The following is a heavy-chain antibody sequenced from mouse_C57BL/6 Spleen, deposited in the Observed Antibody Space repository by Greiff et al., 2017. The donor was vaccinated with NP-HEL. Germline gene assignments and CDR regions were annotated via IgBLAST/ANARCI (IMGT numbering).Heavy chain of an antibody. D-gene: IGHD4-1*01. CDR2: ISDGGSYT. Sequence: EVQLQESGGGLVKPGGSLKLSCAASGFTFSSYAMSWVRQTPEKRLEWVATISDGGSYTYYPDNVKGRFTISRDNAKNNLYLQMSHLKSEDTAMYYCARGETGYYFDYWGQGTTRTVSS. CDR1: GFTFSSYA. CDR3: ARGETGYYFDY. V-gene: IGHV5-4*01. J-gene: IGHJ2*01.